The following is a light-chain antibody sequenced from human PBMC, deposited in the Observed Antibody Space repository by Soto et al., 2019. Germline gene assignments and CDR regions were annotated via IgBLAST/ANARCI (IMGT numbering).Light chain of an antibody. V-gene: IGKV3-20*01. CDR1: QSVSSSY. CDR2: GAS. CDR3: QQYDISPLT. J-gene: IGKJ4*01. Sequence: EIVLTQSPGTLSLSPGERATLSCRASQSVSSSYLAWYQQKPGQAPRLLISGASRRATGIPDRFSGSGSGTDFTLTISRLEPEDFAVYYFQQYDISPLTFGGGTKVEIK.